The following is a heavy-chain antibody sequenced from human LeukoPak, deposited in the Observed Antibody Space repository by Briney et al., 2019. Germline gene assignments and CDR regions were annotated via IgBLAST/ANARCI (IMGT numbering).Heavy chain of an antibody. Sequence: GASLKISCKGSGYSFTSYWIAWVRQMPGKGLEYMGIIYPGDSDTRYSPSFQGQVTISADKSITTAYLQWSSLKASDTAMYYCARRVGGTTSRAFDIWGQGTMVSVSS. CDR1: GYSFTSYW. D-gene: IGHD1-26*01. V-gene: IGHV5-51*01. J-gene: IGHJ3*02. CDR2: IYPGDSDT. CDR3: ARRVGGTTSRAFDI.